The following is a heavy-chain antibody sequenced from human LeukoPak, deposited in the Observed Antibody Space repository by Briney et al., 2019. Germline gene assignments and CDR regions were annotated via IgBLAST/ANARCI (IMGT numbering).Heavy chain of an antibody. CDR3: AKGTYYYDSSGYPFDY. CDR1: GFTFSSYA. V-gene: IGHV3-23*01. J-gene: IGHJ4*02. CDR2: ISGSGGST. D-gene: IGHD3-22*01. Sequence: SGGSLRLSCVASGFTFSSYAMGWVRQAPGKGLEWVSAISGSGGSTYYADSVKGRFTISRDNSKNTLYLQMNSLRAEDTAVYYCAKGTYYYDSSGYPFDYWGQGTLVTVSS.